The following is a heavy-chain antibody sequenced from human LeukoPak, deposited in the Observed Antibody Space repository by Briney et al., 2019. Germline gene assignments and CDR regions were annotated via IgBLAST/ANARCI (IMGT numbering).Heavy chain of an antibody. V-gene: IGHV1-69*04. J-gene: IGHJ5*02. D-gene: IGHD2-21*02. Sequence: SVKVCCKASGGTFSSYAISWVRQAPGQGLEWMGRIIPILGIAKYAQKFQGRVTITADKSTSTAYMELSSLRSEDTDVYYCPRETYCGGDCYSELWFDPWGQGTLVTVSS. CDR3: PRETYCGGDCYSELWFDP. CDR2: IIPILGIA. CDR1: GGTFSSYA.